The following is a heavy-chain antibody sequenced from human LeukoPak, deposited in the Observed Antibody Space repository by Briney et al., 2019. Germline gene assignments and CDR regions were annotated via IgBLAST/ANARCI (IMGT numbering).Heavy chain of an antibody. CDR3: ARDGRYSYGHDAFDI. D-gene: IGHD5-18*01. CDR2: ISGSGGST. Sequence: PGGSLRLSCAASGFTFSSYAMSWVRQAPGEGLEWVSAISGSGGSTYYADSVKGRFTISRDNSKNTLYLQMNSLRAEDTAVYYCARDGRYSYGHDAFDIWGQGTMVTVSS. J-gene: IGHJ3*02. V-gene: IGHV3-23*01. CDR1: GFTFSSYA.